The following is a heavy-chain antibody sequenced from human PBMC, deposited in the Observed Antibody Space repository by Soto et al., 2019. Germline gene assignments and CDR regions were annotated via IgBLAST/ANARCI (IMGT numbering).Heavy chain of an antibody. CDR2: IYYSGST. Sequence: QVQLQESGPGLVKPSQTLSLTCTVSGGSISSGDYYWSWIRQPPGKGLEWIGYIYYSGSTYYKSSLKRRVIISTDPSRNQFSLRLRSVTAADTAVYYCARKGWPDVFDIWGQGAMVTVSS. CDR3: ARKGWPDVFDI. J-gene: IGHJ3*02. V-gene: IGHV4-30-4*01. CDR1: GGSISSGDYY.